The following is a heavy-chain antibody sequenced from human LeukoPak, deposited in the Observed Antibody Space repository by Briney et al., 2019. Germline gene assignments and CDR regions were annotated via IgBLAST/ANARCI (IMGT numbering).Heavy chain of an antibody. J-gene: IGHJ4*02. CDR2: ISYDGSNK. CDR1: GFTFSSYA. CDR3: ARDWGSYDGGYFDY. Sequence: GGSLRLSCAASGFTFSSYAMHWVRQAPGKGLEWVAVISYDGSNKYYADSVKGRFTISRDNSKNTLYLQMNSLRAEDTAVYYCARDWGSYDGGYFDYWGQGTLVTVSS. V-gene: IGHV3-30-3*01. D-gene: IGHD1-26*01.